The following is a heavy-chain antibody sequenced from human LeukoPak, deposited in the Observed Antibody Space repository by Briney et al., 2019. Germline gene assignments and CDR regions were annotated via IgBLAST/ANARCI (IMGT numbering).Heavy chain of an antibody. V-gene: IGHV1-69*06. D-gene: IGHD3-10*01. Sequence: SVKVSCKASGGTFSTYAINWVRQDPGQGLEWMGAIVPIFDKSNYAQKFQGRLTITADKSTSTVYMELSSLRSEDTAVYCARDSEHFGEGDMDVWGKVTTVIVSS. CDR2: IVPIFDKS. CDR1: GGTFSTYA. CDR3: ARDSEHFGEGDMDV. J-gene: IGHJ6*03.